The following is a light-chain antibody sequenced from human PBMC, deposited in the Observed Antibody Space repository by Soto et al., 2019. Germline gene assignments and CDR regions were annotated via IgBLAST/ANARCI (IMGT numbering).Light chain of an antibody. Sequence: QSVLTQSPSASASLGASVKLTCKLSRGHSEYAIAWHQQQPQKGRRYLMKLNSDGSHTRGDGIPDRFSGSSSGAERYLTISSLQSEDEADYFCHTWGSGNLVVFGGGTKLTVL. J-gene: IGLJ2*01. V-gene: IGLV4-69*01. CDR2: LNSDGSH. CDR1: RGHSEYA. CDR3: HTWGSGNLVV.